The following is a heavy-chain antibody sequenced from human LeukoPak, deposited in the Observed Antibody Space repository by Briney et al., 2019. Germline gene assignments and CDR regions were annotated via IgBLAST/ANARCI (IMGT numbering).Heavy chain of an antibody. CDR3: ARLNYDFWSGVWEGYYMDV. Sequence: PGGSLRLSCAASGFTFSIFWMHWVRQAPGKGLVWVSRISTDGSSTSYADSVKGRFTISRDNAKNTLYLQMNSLRAEDTAVYYCARLNYDFWSGVWEGYYMDVWGKGTTVTVSS. D-gene: IGHD3-3*01. V-gene: IGHV3-74*01. CDR1: GFTFSIFW. CDR2: ISTDGSST. J-gene: IGHJ6*03.